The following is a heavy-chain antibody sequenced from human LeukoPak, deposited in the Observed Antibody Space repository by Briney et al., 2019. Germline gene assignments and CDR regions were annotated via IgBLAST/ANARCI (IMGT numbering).Heavy chain of an antibody. D-gene: IGHD6-13*01. CDR3: ARITSTTWPAFDC. CDR2: IYSGGST. J-gene: IGHJ4*02. CDR1: GFTFSSNY. Sequence: GGSLRLSCAASGFTFSSNYMTWVRQAPGKGLEWVSVIYSGGSTYYADSVKGRFTISRDNSKNTLYLQMNSLRVEDTAVYYCARITSTTWPAFDCWGQGTLVTVSS. V-gene: IGHV3-53*01.